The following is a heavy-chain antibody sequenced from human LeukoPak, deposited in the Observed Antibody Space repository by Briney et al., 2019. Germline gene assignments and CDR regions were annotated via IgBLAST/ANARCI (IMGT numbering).Heavy chain of an antibody. D-gene: IGHD4-17*01. CDR3: AREVGYGDYGTEYFDY. V-gene: IGHV3-21*06. J-gene: IGHJ4*02. CDR2: ISSSSSYI. Sequence: GGSLRLSCVASGFTFGKYWMSWVRQAPGKGLEWVSSISSSSSYIYYADSVKGRFTISRDNAKNSLYLQMNSLRAEDTAVYYCAREVGYGDYGTEYFDYWGQGTLVTVSS. CDR1: GFTFGKYW.